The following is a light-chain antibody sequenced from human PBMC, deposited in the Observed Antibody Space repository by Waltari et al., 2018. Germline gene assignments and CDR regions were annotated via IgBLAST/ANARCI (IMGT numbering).Light chain of an antibody. CDR1: QRVLYSSNNKNY. Sequence: DIVMTQSPDSLAVSLGERATINCKSRQRVLYSSNNKNYLAWYQLKPGQPPKLLIYWASTRESGVPDRFSGSGSGTDFTLTISSLQAEDVAVYYCQQYYSTPTFGQGTKVEIK. J-gene: IGKJ1*01. V-gene: IGKV4-1*01. CDR3: QQYYSTPT. CDR2: WAS.